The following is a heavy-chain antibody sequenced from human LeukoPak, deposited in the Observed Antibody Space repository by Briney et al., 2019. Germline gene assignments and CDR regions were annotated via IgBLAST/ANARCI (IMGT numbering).Heavy chain of an antibody. J-gene: IGHJ6*02. CDR3: ARDVGYYDFWSGHSRLAKKVYYGMDV. CDR2: IYYSGST. CDR1: GGSISSSSYY. Sequence: SETLSLTCTVSGGSISSSSYYRGWIRQPPGKGLEWIGYIYYSGSTNYNPSLKSRVTISVDTSKNQFSLKLSSVTAADTAVYYCARDVGYYDFWSGHSRLAKKVYYGMDVWGQGTTVTVSS. D-gene: IGHD3-3*01. V-gene: IGHV4-61*01.